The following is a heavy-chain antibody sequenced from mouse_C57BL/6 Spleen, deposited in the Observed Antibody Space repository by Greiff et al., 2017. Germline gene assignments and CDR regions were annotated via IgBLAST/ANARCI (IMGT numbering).Heavy chain of an antibody. Sequence: VQLQQSGAELMKPGASVKLSCKATGYPFTGYWIEWVKQRPGHGLEWIGEILPGSGSTNYNEKFKGKATLTADTSSNTAYLQLSSLTTEDSAIDYCARRGGYYVGFAYWGQGTLVTVSA. D-gene: IGHD2-3*01. CDR3: ARRGGYYVGFAY. CDR2: ILPGSGST. J-gene: IGHJ3*01. CDR1: GYPFTGYW. V-gene: IGHV1-9*01.